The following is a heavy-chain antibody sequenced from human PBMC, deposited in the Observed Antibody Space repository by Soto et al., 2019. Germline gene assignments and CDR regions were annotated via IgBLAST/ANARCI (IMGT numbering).Heavy chain of an antibody. V-gene: IGHV4-4*07. CDR3: ARTSSWLPFDY. D-gene: IGHD6-13*01. J-gene: IGHJ4*02. CDR2: IYTTGST. CDR1: GGSISSYY. Sequence: SETLSLTCTVPGGSISSYYWSWIRQPAGKGLEWIGRIYTTGSTNYNPSLKSRVTMSVDTSKNQFSLKLSSVTAADTAVYFCARTSSWLPFDYWGQGTLVTVSS.